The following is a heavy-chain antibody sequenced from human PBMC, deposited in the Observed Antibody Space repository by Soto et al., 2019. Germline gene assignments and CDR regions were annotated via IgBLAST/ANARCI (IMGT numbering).Heavy chain of an antibody. Sequence: SLRLSCAASGFTFDDYAMHWVRQAPGKGLEWVSGISWNSGSIGYAASVKGRFTISRDNAKNSLYLQMNSLRAEDTALYYCAKTPYSSSGGYFDYWGQGTLVTVSS. CDR1: GFTFDDYA. CDR2: ISWNSGSI. D-gene: IGHD6-13*01. CDR3: AKTPYSSSGGYFDY. V-gene: IGHV3-9*01. J-gene: IGHJ4*02.